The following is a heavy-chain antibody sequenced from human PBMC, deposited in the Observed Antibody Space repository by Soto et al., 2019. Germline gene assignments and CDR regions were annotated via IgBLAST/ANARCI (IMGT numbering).Heavy chain of an antibody. CDR1: GGSFSDYY. Sequence: LSLTCAVYGGSFSDYYMSWIRQAPGRGLEWISYISNTADTAYYADSVKGRFTVSRDNAKNSLSLEMNSLRADDTAVYYCARDRAPSRWSGINNWAQGTLVTVSS. D-gene: IGHD2-15*01. CDR3: ARDRAPSRWSGINN. J-gene: IGHJ4*02. V-gene: IGHV3-11*01. CDR2: ISNTADTA.